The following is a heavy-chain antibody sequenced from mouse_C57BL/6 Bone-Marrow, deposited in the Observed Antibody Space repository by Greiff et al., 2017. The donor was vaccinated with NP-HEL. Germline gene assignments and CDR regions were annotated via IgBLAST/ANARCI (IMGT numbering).Heavy chain of an antibody. D-gene: IGHD2-12*01. CDR2: INPNYGTT. J-gene: IGHJ4*01. CDR3: APTDYSFYYAMDY. CDR1: GYSFTDYN. Sequence: EVQLQQSGPELVKPGASVKISCKASGYSFTDYNMNWVKQSNGKSLEWIGVINPNYGTTSYNQKFKGKATLTVDKSSITTYMQLNSLTSEYSAVYYGAPTDYSFYYAMDYWGQGTSVTVSS. V-gene: IGHV1-39*01.